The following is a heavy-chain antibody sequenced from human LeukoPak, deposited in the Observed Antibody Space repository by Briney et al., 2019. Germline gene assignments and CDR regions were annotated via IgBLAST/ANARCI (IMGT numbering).Heavy chain of an antibody. D-gene: IGHD3-22*01. CDR2: IYSGGST. Sequence: GGSLRLSCAASGFTVSSNYMSWVRQAPGKGLEWVSVIYSGGSTYYADSVKGRFTISRDNSKDTLYPQMNSLRAEDTAVYYCAKDAHRGYDSSGYTMFDYWGQGTLVTVSS. CDR1: GFTVSSNY. V-gene: IGHV3-66*01. J-gene: IGHJ4*02. CDR3: AKDAHRGYDSSGYTMFDY.